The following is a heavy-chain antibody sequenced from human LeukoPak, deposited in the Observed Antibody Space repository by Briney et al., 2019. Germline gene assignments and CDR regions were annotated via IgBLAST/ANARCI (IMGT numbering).Heavy chain of an antibody. CDR1: GGSISSGGYY. CDR3: ARTYMTSARFDP. J-gene: IGHJ5*02. CDR2: IYYSGST. V-gene: IGHV4-31*03. Sequence: PSETLSLTCTVSGGSISSGGYYWSWIRQHPGKGLEWIGYIYYSGSTYHNPSLKSRVTISVDTSKNQFSLKLSSVTAADTAVYYCARTYMTSARFDPWGQGTLVTVSS. D-gene: IGHD2-21*02.